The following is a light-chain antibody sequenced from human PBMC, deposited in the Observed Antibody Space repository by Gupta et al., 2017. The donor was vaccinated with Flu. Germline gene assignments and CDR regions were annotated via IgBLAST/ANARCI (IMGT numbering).Light chain of an antibody. Sequence: DIVMTQSPLSLPVTPGEPASISCRSSQSLLHSNGYNYLDWYLQKPGQSPQLLIYLGSNRDAGVPDRFSGSGSGKDFTLKISRGEAEEVGVYYCRQTRQNFTWTFGQGTKVEIK. J-gene: IGKJ1*01. CDR1: QSLLHSNGYNY. CDR2: LGS. V-gene: IGKV2-28*01. CDR3: RQTRQNFTWT.